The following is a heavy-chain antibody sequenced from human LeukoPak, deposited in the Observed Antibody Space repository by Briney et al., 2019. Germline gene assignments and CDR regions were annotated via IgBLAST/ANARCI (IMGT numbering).Heavy chain of an antibody. Sequence: SETLSLTCAVYGDSFSKYCWSWIRQPPGKGLEWIGEINDSGSTHYNQSLKSRFTISVETSKNQFSLKLSSVTAADTAVYYCATRVLASSDFDYWGQGTLVTVSS. CDR1: GDSFSKYC. J-gene: IGHJ4*02. D-gene: IGHD5-12*01. V-gene: IGHV4-34*01. CDR2: INDSGST. CDR3: ATRVLASSDFDY.